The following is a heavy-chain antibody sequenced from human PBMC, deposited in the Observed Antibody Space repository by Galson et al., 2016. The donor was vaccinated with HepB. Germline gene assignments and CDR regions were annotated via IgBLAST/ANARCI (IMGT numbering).Heavy chain of an antibody. CDR2: ISAYNGNT. J-gene: IGHJ4*02. Sequence: SVKVSCKASGYIFSNFGVSWVRQAPGQGLEWLGWISAYNGNTKYAQKLQGRLSTTTDTSTSTAYMELRSLRSDNTAVYYCAREPAPITGILLGFWGQGTLITVSS. D-gene: IGHD1-20*01. CDR1: GYIFSNFG. CDR3: AREPAPITGILLGF. V-gene: IGHV1-18*01.